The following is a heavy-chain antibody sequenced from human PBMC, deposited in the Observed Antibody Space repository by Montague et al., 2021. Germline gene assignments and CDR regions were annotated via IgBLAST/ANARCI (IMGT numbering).Heavy chain of an antibody. CDR2: LSNGGST. CDR1: GDSINTYS. J-gene: IGHJ6*03. CDR3: ARDTVGASGYFYYYYMDV. D-gene: IGHD1-26*01. V-gene: IGHV4-4*07. Sequence: SETLSLTCTVLGDSINTYSWSCIRQPAGKGLEWIGRLSNGGSTNSNPSLKSRVSMSVDTSKNQFSLKLSSVTAADTAVYFCARDTVGASGYFYYYYMDVWGRGTTVTVSS.